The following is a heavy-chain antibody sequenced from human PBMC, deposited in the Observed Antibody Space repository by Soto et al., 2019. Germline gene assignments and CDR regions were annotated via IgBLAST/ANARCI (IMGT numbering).Heavy chain of an antibody. Sequence: QVQLVQSGAEVKKPGSSVKVSCKASGGTFSSYAISWVRQAPGQGLEWMGGIIPIFGTANYAQKFQGRVTMTADESSSTAYMELSSLRSEDTAVYYWAGKPPGFDYYGMDVWGQGTTVTVSS. D-gene: IGHD3-10*01. J-gene: IGHJ6*02. CDR1: GGTFSSYA. CDR3: AGKPPGFDYYGMDV. CDR2: IIPIFGTA. V-gene: IGHV1-69*12.